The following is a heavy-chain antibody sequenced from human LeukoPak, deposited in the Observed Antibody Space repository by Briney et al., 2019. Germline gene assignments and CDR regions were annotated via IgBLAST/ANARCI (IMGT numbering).Heavy chain of an antibody. CDR1: GFTFTNYG. D-gene: IGHD3-10*01. V-gene: IGHV3-23*01. CDR2: TTSGGST. Sequence: GGSLRLSCAASGFTFTNYGMSWVRQAPGKGLEWVSATTSGGSTYYADSVKGRFTISRDNSKNTLYVRMNSLRAEDTAVYFCAKEMGYYFGSGPNYFDYWGQGALVTVSS. J-gene: IGHJ4*02. CDR3: AKEMGYYFGSGPNYFDY.